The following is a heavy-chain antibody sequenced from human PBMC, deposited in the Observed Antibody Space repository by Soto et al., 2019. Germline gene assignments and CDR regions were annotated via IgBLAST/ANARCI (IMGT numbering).Heavy chain of an antibody. J-gene: IGHJ4*02. CDR1: GCSIISYS. CDR2: IYYSGST. D-gene: IGHD6-13*01. Sequence: SLTCPFGGCSIISYSWSWLRPPARRGLGWIGYIYYSGSTTYTASLNSRVTISVDPSKNQFYLQLSSVPAAGTDGEYCGTGGLVPDYWGQGTLVTVSS. V-gene: IGHV4-59*12. CDR3: GTGGLVPDY.